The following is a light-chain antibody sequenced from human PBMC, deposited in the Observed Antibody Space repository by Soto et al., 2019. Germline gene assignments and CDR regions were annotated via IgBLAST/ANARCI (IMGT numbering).Light chain of an antibody. CDR2: DAS. CDR1: QSVSSY. Sequence: EIVLTQSPATLSLSPGERATLSCRASQSVSSYLAWYQQKPGQAPRLLIYDASNKATGIPARFSGSGSGTDCTLTIGSLEPEDVAVEYRQQRNNWPPMYAFGQGTKLEIK. J-gene: IGKJ2*01. V-gene: IGKV3-11*01. CDR3: QQRNNWPPMYA.